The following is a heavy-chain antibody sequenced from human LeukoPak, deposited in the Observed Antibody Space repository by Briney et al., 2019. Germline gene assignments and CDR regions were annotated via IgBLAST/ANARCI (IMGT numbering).Heavy chain of an antibody. D-gene: IGHD2-15*01. V-gene: IGHV4-31*03. J-gene: IGHJ4*02. CDR1: GGSISSGGYY. CDR3: ARMHCSGGSCYTAYFDY. CDR2: TYYSGST. Sequence: SETLSLTCTVSGGSISSGGYYWSWIRQHPGKGLEWIGYTYYSGSTYYNPSLKSRVTISVDTSKNQFPLKLSSVTAADTAVYYCARMHCSGGSCYTAYFDYWGQGTLVTVSS.